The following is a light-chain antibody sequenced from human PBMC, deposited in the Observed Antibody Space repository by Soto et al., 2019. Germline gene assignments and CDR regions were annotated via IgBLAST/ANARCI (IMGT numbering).Light chain of an antibody. J-gene: IGKJ1*01. CDR3: QQYNSYSPWT. CDR2: DAS. CDR1: QSISSW. Sequence: DIQMTQSPSTLSASVGDRVTITCRASQSISSWLAWYQQKPGKAPKLLIYDASSLESGVPSRFIGSGSGTEFTLTISSLQPDDFATYYCQQYNSYSPWTFGQGTKVDIK. V-gene: IGKV1-5*01.